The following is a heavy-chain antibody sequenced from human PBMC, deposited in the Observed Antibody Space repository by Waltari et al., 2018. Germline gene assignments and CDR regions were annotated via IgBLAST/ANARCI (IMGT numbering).Heavy chain of an antibody. CDR1: GFTFSSYS. CDR3: ARDGPHYCSGGSCSYDY. V-gene: IGHV3-21*01. J-gene: IGHJ4*02. D-gene: IGHD2-15*01. Sequence: EVQLVESGGGLVKPGGSLRLSCAASGFTFSSYSMNWVRQAPGKGLEWVADISSSSSYIEYAYSVKGRFTISRDNAKNSLYLQMNSLRAEDTAVYYCARDGPHYCSGGSCSYDYWGQGTLVTVSS. CDR2: ISSSSSYI.